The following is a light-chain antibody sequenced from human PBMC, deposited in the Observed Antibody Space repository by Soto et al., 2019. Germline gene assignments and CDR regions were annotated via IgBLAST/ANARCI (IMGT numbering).Light chain of an antibody. V-gene: IGKV3-11*01. CDR1: QSVSSY. CDR3: QQRSNWPRLT. Sequence: EIVLTQSPATLSLSPGERATLSCRASQSVSSYFSCYHQKPGHAPRLLLNDASNRATVIPARCIGGGWWTDFTPTISSLQHEDFAVDYCQQRSNWPRLTFGGGTKVEIK. J-gene: IGKJ4*01. CDR2: DAS.